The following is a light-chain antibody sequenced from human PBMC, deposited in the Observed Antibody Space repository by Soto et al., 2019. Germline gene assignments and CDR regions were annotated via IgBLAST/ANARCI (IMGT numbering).Light chain of an antibody. J-gene: IGKJ2*01. Sequence: DAQMTQSPSSLSASVGDSVTITCRASQSIGTYLDWYQHKPGKAPKLLIYAASSLQSGVPSRFSGSESEKEFTLTISSLQTKDLATASCQESHSTFGQGTKLEIK. CDR2: AAS. CDR3: QESHST. CDR1: QSIGTY. V-gene: IGKV1-39*01.